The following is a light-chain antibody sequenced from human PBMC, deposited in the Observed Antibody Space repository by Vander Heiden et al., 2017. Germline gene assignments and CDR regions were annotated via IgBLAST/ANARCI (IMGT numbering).Light chain of an antibody. J-gene: IGKJ1*01. CDR3: QQSYSTLRT. CDR1: QSITSY. Sequence: DIQMTKSPSSPSASVGDRVTITCRASQSITSYLNWYQQKPGKAPKLLIYAASSLQSGVPSRFSGSGSGTDFTLTISSLQSEDFATYYCQQSYSTLRTFGQGTKVEIK. CDR2: AAS. V-gene: IGKV1-39*01.